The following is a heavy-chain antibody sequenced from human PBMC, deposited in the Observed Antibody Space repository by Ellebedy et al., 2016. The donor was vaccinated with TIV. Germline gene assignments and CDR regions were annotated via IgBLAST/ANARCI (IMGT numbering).Heavy chain of an antibody. CDR1: GYTFTSYA. J-gene: IGHJ4*02. CDR2: INAGNGNT. CDR3: ARWVVKGSGGSCALDY. V-gene: IGHV1-3*01. Sequence: ASVKVSXXASGYTFTSYAMHWVRQAPGQRLEWMGWINAGNGNTKYSQKFQGRVTITRDTSASTAYMELSSLRSEDTAVYYCARWVVKGSGGSCALDYWGQGTLVTVSS. D-gene: IGHD2-15*01.